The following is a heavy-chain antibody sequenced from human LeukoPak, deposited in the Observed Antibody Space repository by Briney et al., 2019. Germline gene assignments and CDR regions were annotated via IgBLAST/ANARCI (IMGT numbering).Heavy chain of an antibody. CDR1: GFTFSSYW. CDR2: IKQDGSEK. V-gene: IGHV3-7*01. CDR3: MTASRSSSWPPPT. D-gene: IGHD6-13*01. J-gene: IGHJ5*02. Sequence: QTGGSLRLSCAASGFTFSSYWMNWVRQAPGKGLGWVANIKQDGSEKKYVDSVKGRFTISRDNAKNPLYLQMNSLRAEDTAMYYCMTASRSSSWPPPTWGQGTLVTVSS.